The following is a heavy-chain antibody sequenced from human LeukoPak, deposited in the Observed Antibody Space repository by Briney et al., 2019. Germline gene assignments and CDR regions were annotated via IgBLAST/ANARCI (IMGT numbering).Heavy chain of an antibody. J-gene: IGHJ4*02. V-gene: IGHV1-3*01. CDR3: ARAEVDY. Sequence: ASVKVSCKASGYTFTTYAMHWVRQAPGQRLEWMGWINAGNGNTKYSQKFQGRVTITRDTSASTAYMELSRLRSDDTAVYYCARAEVDYWGQGTLVTVSS. CDR2: INAGNGNT. CDR1: GYTFTTYA.